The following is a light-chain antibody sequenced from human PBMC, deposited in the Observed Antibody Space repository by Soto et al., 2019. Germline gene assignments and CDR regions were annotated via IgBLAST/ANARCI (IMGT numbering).Light chain of an antibody. Sequence: EIALTQSPATLSLSPGERATLSCRASQGVSTYVAWYQHKPGQAPRLLIYDTSNRATGIPARFSGSGSGTDFTLTISSLEPEDFAVYYCQQRSNWPYTFGQGTKLEIK. J-gene: IGKJ2*01. CDR2: DTS. CDR3: QQRSNWPYT. CDR1: QGVSTY. V-gene: IGKV3-11*01.